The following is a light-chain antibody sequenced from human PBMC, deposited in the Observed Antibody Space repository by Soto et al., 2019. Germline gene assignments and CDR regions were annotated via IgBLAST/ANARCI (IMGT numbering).Light chain of an antibody. CDR2: DAS. CDR1: QSIIHW. CDR3: QQYNSYSQT. Sequence: DIQMTQSPSTMSASVGDRVTITCRASQSIIHWLAWYQQKPGTAPKLLIYDASDLESGVPSRFSGSGFGTEFTLTISSLQPDDFATYYCQQYNSYSQTFGQGTKVDIK. J-gene: IGKJ1*01. V-gene: IGKV1-5*01.